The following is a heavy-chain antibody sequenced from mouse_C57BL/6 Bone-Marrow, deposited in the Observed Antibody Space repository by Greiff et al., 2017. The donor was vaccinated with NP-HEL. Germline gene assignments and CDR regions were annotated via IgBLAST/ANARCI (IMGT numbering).Heavy chain of an antibody. J-gene: IGHJ1*03. D-gene: IGHD2-4*01. V-gene: IGHV5-9-1*02. CDR2: ISSGGDYI. CDR3: TRDLYDYGWYFDV. CDR1: GFTFSSYA. Sequence: EVMLVESGEGLVKPGGSLKLSCAASGFTFSSYAMSWVRQTPEKRLEWVAYISSGGDYIYYADTVKGRFTISRDNARNTLYLQMSSLKSEDTAMYYCTRDLYDYGWYFDVWGTGTTVTVSS.